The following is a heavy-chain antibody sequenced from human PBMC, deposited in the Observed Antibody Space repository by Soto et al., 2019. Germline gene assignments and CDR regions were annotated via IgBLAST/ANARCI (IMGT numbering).Heavy chain of an antibody. CDR3: AVVTPPSYYYYGMDV. D-gene: IGHD2-21*01. CDR1: GGTFSSYA. V-gene: IGHV1-69*13. Sequence: GASVKVSCKASGGTFSSYAISWVRQAPGQGLEWMGGIIPIFGTANYAQKFQGRVTITADESTSTAYMELSSLRSEDTAVYYCAVVTPPSYYYYGMDVWGQGTTVTVSS. J-gene: IGHJ6*02. CDR2: IIPIFGTA.